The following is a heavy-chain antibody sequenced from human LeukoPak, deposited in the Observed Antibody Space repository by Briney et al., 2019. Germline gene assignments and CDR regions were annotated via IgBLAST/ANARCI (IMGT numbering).Heavy chain of an antibody. Sequence: SETLSLTCTVSGGSISSSSYYWGWIRLPPGQGLEWIGSIYYSGSTYYNPSLKSRVTISVDTSKNQFSLKLSSVTAADTAVYYCARAPYYYGSGSYTYFDYWGQGTLVTVSS. CDR1: GGSISSSSYY. D-gene: IGHD3-10*01. CDR3: ARAPYYYGSGSYTYFDY. CDR2: IYYSGST. J-gene: IGHJ4*02. V-gene: IGHV4-39*07.